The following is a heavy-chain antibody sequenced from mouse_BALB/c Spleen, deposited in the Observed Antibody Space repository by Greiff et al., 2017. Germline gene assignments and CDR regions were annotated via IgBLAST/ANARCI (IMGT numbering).Heavy chain of an antibody. V-gene: IGHV1-54*01. D-gene: IGHD2-4*01. CDR3: ARTGENDYDEYYYAMDY. Sequence: QVQLQQSGAELVRPGTSVKVSCKASGYAFTNYLIEWVKQRPGQGLEWIGVINPGSGGTNYNGKFKGKATLTADKSSSTAYMQLSSLTSEDSAVYFCARTGENDYDEYYYAMDYWGQGTSVTVSS. J-gene: IGHJ4*01. CDR2: INPGSGGT. CDR1: GYAFTNYL.